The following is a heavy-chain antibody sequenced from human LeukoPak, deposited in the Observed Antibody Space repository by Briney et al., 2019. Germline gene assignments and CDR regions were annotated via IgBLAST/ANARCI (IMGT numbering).Heavy chain of an antibody. CDR1: GYTFTSYG. D-gene: IGHD2-2*02. J-gene: IGHJ3*02. V-gene: IGHV1-18*01. CDR2: ISAYNGNT. CDR3: ARGGYCSSTSCYNAFDI. Sequence: ASVKVSCKASGYTFTSYGISWVRQAPGQGLEWMGWISAYNGNTNYAQKLQGRVTMTTDTSTSTAYMELRSLRSDDTAVYYCARGGYCSSTSCYNAFDIWGQGTTVTVSS.